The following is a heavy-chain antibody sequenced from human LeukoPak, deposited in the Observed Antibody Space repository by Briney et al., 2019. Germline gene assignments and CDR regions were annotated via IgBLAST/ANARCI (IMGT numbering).Heavy chain of an antibody. CDR1: GYTFTSYY. CDR2: INPSGSST. D-gene: IGHD3-16*01. V-gene: IGHV1-46*01. Sequence: ASVKVSCKSSGYTFTSYYIHWVRQAPGQGLEWMGIINPSGSSTTYAQKFQGRVTMTRDTSTSTVYMELSSLRSEDTAVYYCAREGGPFAWGQGTLVTVSS. CDR3: AREGGPFA. J-gene: IGHJ5*02.